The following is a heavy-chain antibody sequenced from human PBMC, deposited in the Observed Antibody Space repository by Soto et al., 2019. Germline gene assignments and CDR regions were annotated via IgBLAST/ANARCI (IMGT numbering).Heavy chain of an antibody. Sequence: EVQLVESGGGLVQPGGSLRLSCAASGLTFSSYRMHWVRQAPGKGLVWLSRINSDGSSISYADSVKGRFTISRDNAKNRLYLQMNSLRVEDTAVYYCARAESSRAYTSFDYWGQGTLVTVSS. D-gene: IGHD6-13*01. J-gene: IGHJ4*02. CDR1: GLTFSSYR. V-gene: IGHV3-74*01. CDR2: INSDGSSI. CDR3: ARAESSRAYTSFDY.